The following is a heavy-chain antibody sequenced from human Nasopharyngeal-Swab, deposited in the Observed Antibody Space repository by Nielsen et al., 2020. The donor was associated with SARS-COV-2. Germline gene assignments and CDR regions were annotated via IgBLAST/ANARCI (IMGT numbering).Heavy chain of an antibody. V-gene: IGHV1-18*04. CDR3: ARTSYDFWSGYWADYYYMDV. CDR2: ISAYNGNT. D-gene: IGHD3-3*01. Sequence: KVSCKASGYTFTSYGISWVRQAPGQGLEWMGWISAYNGNTNYAQKLQGRVTMTTDTSTSTAYMELRSLRSDDTAVYYCARTSYDFWSGYWADYYYMDVWGKGTTVTVSS. CDR1: GYTFTSYG. J-gene: IGHJ6*03.